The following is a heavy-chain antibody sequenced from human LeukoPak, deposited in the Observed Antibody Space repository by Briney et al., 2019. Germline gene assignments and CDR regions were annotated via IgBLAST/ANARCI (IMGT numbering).Heavy chain of an antibody. Sequence: DSVRGRFTISRDNSKNTLYLQMDSLTAEDTAVYYCARYDVSDGYRFDYWGQGTLVTVYS. J-gene: IGHJ4*02. D-gene: IGHD3-3*01. V-gene: IGHV3-66*01. CDR3: ARYDVSDGYRFDY.